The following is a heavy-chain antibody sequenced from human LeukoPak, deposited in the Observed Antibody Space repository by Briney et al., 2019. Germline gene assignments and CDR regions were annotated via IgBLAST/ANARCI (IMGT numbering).Heavy chain of an antibody. CDR2: MNPNSGNT. D-gene: IGHD3-22*01. V-gene: IGHV1-8*01. J-gene: IGHJ4*02. CDR3: ARDCRYYYDSSGYYLCY. CDR1: GYTFTSYD. Sequence: GASVKVSCKASGYTFTSYDINWVRQATGQGLEWMGWMNPNSGNTGYAQKFQGRVTMTRNTSISTAYMELSSLRSEDTAVYYCARDCRYYYDSSGYYLCYWGQGTLVTVSS.